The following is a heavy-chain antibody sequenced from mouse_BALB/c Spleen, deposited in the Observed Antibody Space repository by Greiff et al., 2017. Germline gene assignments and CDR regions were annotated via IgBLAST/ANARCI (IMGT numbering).Heavy chain of an antibody. D-gene: IGHD3-3*01. CDR1: GFTFSSYA. CDR3: AREGDYYAMDY. CDR2: ISSGGSYT. Sequence: EVQGVESGGGLVKPGGSLKLSCAASGFTFSSYAMSWVRQSPEKRLEWVAEISSGGSYTYYPDTVTGRFTISRDNAKNTLYLEMSSLRSEDTAMYYCAREGDYYAMDYWGQGTSVTVSS. J-gene: IGHJ4*01. V-gene: IGHV5-9-4*01.